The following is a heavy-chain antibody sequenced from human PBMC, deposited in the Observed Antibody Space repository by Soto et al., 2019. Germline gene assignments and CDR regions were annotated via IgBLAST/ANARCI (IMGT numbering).Heavy chain of an antibody. D-gene: IGHD2-8*02. CDR2: IYYSGKI. CDR1: GGSMISYY. CDR3: VRYYFGTGGPSNWFDP. J-gene: IGHJ5*02. V-gene: IGHV4-59*06. Sequence: PSETLSLTCTVSGGSMISYYWSWIRQPPGKGLEWIGYIYYSGKIYYNPSLNSRVIISIDTSKNQVSLSLSSVSAADTAVYYCVRYYFGTGGPSNWFDPWGQGTLVTVSS.